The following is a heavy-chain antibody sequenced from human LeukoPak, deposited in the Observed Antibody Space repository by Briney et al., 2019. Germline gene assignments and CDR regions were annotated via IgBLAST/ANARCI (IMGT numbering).Heavy chain of an antibody. CDR1: GYNFIDSY. V-gene: IGHV1-2*02. J-gene: IGHJ6*03. CDR3: ARSRGSPQRYMDV. D-gene: IGHD1-26*01. CDR2: IGPNSGGT. Sequence: GASVKVSCKASGYNFIDSYMHWVRQAPGQGLEWMGWIGPNSGGTRYAQEFQGRVTMTRDTSINTAYLEMSSLRSDDTAVYYCARSRGSPQRYMDVWGKGTTVTVSS.